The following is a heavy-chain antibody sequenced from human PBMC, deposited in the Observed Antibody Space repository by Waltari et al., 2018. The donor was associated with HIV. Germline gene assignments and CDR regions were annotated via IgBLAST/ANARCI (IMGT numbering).Heavy chain of an antibody. CDR2: IRTKANSYAT. CDR1: GFTFGLSL. Sequence: EVQLVESGGGLVQPGGSRNPSCVASGFTFGLSLLHWVRQASGKGLEWVGRIRTKANSYATAYAASVKGRFIISRDDSKNTAYLQMNNLKTEDTAVYYCTRLVAAVAGTGYWGQGTLVTVSS. D-gene: IGHD6-19*01. CDR3: TRLVAAVAGTGY. V-gene: IGHV3-73*01. J-gene: IGHJ4*02.